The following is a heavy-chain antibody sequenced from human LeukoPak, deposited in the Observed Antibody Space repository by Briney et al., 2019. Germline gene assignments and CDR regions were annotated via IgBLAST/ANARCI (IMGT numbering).Heavy chain of an antibody. CDR3: ARALNYYDSSGYYGDWFDP. V-gene: IGHV4-59*01. J-gene: IGHJ5*02. D-gene: IGHD3-22*01. CDR1: GGSISSYY. CDR2: IYYSGST. Sequence: SETLSLTCTVSGGSISSYYWSWIRQPPGKGLEWIGYIYYSGSTNYNPSLKSRVTISVDTSKNQLSLKLNSVTAADTAVYYCARALNYYDSSGYYGDWFDPWGQGTLVTVSS.